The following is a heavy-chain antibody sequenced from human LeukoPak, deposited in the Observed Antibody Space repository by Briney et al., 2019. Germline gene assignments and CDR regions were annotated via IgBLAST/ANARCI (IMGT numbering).Heavy chain of an antibody. Sequence: SETPSLSCIFSRGAICTHNWSCSREPPGTGGEWWGYNDYSGSPNYTPPLKSRDTISVDPPKTQFSLKQNSDPATDTAVYYCARGATFRGTYDMDVWGKGTTVTVSS. V-gene: IGHV4-59*11. D-gene: IGHD3-10*01. CDR2: NDYSGSP. CDR3: ARGATFRGTYDMDV. J-gene: IGHJ6*03. CDR1: RGAICTHN.